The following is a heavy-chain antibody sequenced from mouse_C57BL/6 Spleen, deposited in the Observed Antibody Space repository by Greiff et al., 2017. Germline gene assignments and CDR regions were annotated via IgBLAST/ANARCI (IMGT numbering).Heavy chain of an antibody. CDR1: GYTFTSYW. Sequence: QVQLQQPGAELVKPGASVKLSCKASGYTFTSYWMHWVKQRPGQGLEWIGMIHPNTGSTNYNEKFKSKATLTVDKSSSAAYMQLSSLTSEDSAVYYCAREGLITTVGAYWGQGTLVTVSA. D-gene: IGHD1-1*01. J-gene: IGHJ3*01. CDR2: IHPNTGST. CDR3: AREGLITTVGAY. V-gene: IGHV1-64*01.